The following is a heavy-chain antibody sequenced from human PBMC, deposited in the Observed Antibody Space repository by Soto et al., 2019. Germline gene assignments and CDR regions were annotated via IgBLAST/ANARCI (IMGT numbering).Heavy chain of an antibody. Sequence: PSETLSLTCTVSGGSISSYYWSWIRRPPGKGLEWIGYIYYSGSTNYNPSLKSRVTISVDTSKNQFSLKLSSVTAADTAVYYCARVEVIAGWFDPWGQGTLVTVSS. CDR3: ARVEVIAGWFDP. J-gene: IGHJ5*02. V-gene: IGHV4-59*01. CDR2: IYYSGST. CDR1: GGSISSYY. D-gene: IGHD6-13*01.